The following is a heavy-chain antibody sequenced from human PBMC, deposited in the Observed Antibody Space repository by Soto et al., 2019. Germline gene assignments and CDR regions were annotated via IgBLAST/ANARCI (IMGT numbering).Heavy chain of an antibody. D-gene: IGHD7-27*01. J-gene: IGHJ2*01. Sequence: QVQLQESGPGLVKPSEALSLTCTVSGGSISPYYWSWIRQSPGKGLEWVGFIYYRGSSRYTPSLKSRVTLSVDTSKNQFSLKLTSVTAADTAVYYCARHEGDQELPHSTGGFDLWGRGTLVTVSS. CDR3: ARHEGDQELPHSTGGFDL. V-gene: IGHV4-59*08. CDR2: IYYRGSS. CDR1: GGSISPYY.